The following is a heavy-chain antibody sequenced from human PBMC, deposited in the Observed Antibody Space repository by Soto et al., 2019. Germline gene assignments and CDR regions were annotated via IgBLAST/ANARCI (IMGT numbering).Heavy chain of an antibody. Sequence: QVQLVQSGAAVKKPGSSVKVSCKASGGTFSSYATSWVRQAPGQGLEWMGGMIPMFGTAHYAQRFQGRVTIAADESTSTAYMELSSLRSEDTAVYYCARELGAVVVAGSAFAYWGQGSLVIVSS. D-gene: IGHD6-19*01. CDR2: MIPMFGTA. CDR3: ARELGAVVVAGSAFAY. V-gene: IGHV1-69*12. J-gene: IGHJ4*02. CDR1: GGTFSSYA.